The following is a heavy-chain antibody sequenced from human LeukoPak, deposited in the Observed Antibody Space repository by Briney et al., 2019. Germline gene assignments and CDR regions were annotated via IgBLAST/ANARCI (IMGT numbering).Heavy chain of an antibody. CDR3: ARDYGSGSYDY. CDR2: FDPEDGET. Sequence: GASVKVSCKASGCTFTDYYMHWVQQAPGKGLEWMGGFDPEDGETIYAQKFQGRVTMTEDTSTDTAYMELSSLRSEDTAVYYCARDYGSGSYDYWGQGTLVTVSS. D-gene: IGHD3-10*01. CDR1: GCTFTDYY. V-gene: IGHV1-24*01. J-gene: IGHJ4*02.